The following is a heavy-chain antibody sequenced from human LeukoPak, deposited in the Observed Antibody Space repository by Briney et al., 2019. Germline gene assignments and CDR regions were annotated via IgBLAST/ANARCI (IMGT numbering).Heavy chain of an antibody. V-gene: IGHV3-66*01. CDR2: IYSGGST. J-gene: IGHJ5*02. CDR1: GFTVSSNY. CDR3: ARFISGRPLHNWNMLDNWFDP. Sequence: GGSLRLSCAASGFTVSSNYMSWVRQAPGKGLEWVSVIYSGGSTYYADSVKGRFTISRDNSKNTLYLQMNSLRAEDTAVYYCARFISGRPLHNWNMLDNWFDPWGQGTLVTVSS. D-gene: IGHD1/OR15-1a*01.